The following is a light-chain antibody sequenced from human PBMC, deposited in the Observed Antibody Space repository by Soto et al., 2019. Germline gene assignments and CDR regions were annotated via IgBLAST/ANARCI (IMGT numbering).Light chain of an antibody. J-gene: IGKJ3*01. CDR2: DAS. CDR1: QSISSY. V-gene: IGKV3-11*01. CDR3: QQRSNWPLT. Sequence: EIVLTQSPATLSLSPGERATLSCRASQSISSYLAWYQQKPGQAPRLLIYDASNRATGIPARFSGSGSGTDLTLNISSLEPEDFAVYYCQQRSNWPLTFGPGTKVDIK.